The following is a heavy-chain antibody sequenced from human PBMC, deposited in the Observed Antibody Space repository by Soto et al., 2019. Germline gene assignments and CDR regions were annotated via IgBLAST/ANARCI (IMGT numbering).Heavy chain of an antibody. D-gene: IGHD5-12*01. CDR1: GGSISSGDYY. CDR2: IYYSGST. J-gene: IGHJ3*02. V-gene: IGHV4-61*08. Sequence: SETLSLTCTVSGGSISSGDYYWSWIRQPPGKGLEWIGYIYYSGSTNYNPSLKSRVTISVDTSKNQFSLKLSSVTAADTAVYYCARGPPWIDAFDIWGQGTKVT. CDR3: ARGPPWIDAFDI.